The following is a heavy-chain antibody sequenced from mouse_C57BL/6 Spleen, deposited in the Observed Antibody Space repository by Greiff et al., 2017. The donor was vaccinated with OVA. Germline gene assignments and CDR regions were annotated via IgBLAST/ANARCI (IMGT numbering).Heavy chain of an antibody. CDR3: ARRTTHYFDY. V-gene: IGHV1-61*01. CDR2: IYPSDSET. J-gene: IGHJ2*01. CDR1: GYTFTSYW. Sequence: VKLQQSGAELVRPGSSVKLSCKASGYTFTSYWMDWVKQRPGQGLEWIGNIYPSDSETHYNQKFKDKATLTVDKSSSTAYMQLSSLTSEDSAVYYCARRTTHYFDYWGQGTTLTVSS. D-gene: IGHD2-1*01.